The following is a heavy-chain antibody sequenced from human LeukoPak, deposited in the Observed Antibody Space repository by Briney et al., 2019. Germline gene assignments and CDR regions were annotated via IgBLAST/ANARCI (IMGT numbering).Heavy chain of an antibody. V-gene: IGHV3-30*02. CDR2: IRYDGSNK. CDR1: GFTFSSFG. CDR3: ATLAGEVVAATPEDYYGMDV. J-gene: IGHJ6*02. D-gene: IGHD2-15*01. Sequence: GGSLRLSCAASGFTFSSFGMHWVRQAPGKGLEWVAFIRYDGSNKYYADSVKGRFTISRDNSKNTLYLQMNSLRAEDTAVYYCATLAGEVVAATPEDYYGMDVWGQGTTVTVSS.